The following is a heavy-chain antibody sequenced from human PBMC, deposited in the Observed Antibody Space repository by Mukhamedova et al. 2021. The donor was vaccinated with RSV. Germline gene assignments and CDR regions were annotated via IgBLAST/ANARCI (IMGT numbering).Heavy chain of an antibody. D-gene: IGHD6-13*01. Sequence: PGKGLEWVASIYYDGSNKYYADSVKGRFTISRDNYGNTLYMQMNSLRAEDTATYYCAKDCVRDSRWNFDHWGQGTLVTVSS. CDR3: AKDCVRDSRWNFDH. V-gene: IGHV3-33*06. J-gene: IGHJ4*02. CDR2: IYYDGSNK.